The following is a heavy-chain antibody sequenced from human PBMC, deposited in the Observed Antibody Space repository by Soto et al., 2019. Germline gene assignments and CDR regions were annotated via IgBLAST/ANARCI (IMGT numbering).Heavy chain of an antibody. Sequence: PSETLSLTCTVSGGSVSSGSYYWSWIRQPPGKGLEWIGYIYYSGSTNYKPSLKSRVTISVDTSKNQFSLKLSSVTAADTAVYYCARAGGLGAVAVDYWGQGTLVTVSS. CDR1: GGSVSSGSYY. CDR3: ARAGGLGAVAVDY. J-gene: IGHJ4*02. CDR2: IYYSGST. V-gene: IGHV4-61*01. D-gene: IGHD6-19*01.